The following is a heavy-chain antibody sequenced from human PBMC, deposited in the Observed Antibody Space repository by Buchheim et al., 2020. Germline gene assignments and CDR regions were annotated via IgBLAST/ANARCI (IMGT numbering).Heavy chain of an antibody. V-gene: IGHV3-48*03. D-gene: IGHD5-12*01. CDR3: ARGGYTYSYTY. CDR1: GFTFSSFE. Sequence: EVQLVESGGGLVQPGGSLRLSCAASGFTFSSFEMNWVRQAPGRGLEWVSYISSSASTIYYADSVKGRFTISRDNANNSLFLQMNSLRAEDTAVYYCARGGYTYSYTYWGQGTL. J-gene: IGHJ4*02. CDR2: ISSSASTI.